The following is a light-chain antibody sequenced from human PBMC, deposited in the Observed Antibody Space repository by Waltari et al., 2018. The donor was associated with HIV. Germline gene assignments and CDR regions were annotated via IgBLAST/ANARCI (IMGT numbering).Light chain of an antibody. CDR1: SSDVGGYNL. CDR2: EVS. CDR3: CAYAGSTTDVI. Sequence: QSALTQPASVSGSPGQSITISCTGTSSDVGGYNLVSWYQQHPGKAPKRMISEVSKRPSGVSKRFSGSKSGTTASLPISGLQAEDEADYYCCAYAGSTTDVIFGGGTKLTGL. J-gene: IGLJ2*01. V-gene: IGLV2-23*02.